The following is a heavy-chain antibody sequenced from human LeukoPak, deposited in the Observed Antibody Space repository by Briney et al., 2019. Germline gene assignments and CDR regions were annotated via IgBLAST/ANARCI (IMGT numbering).Heavy chain of an antibody. V-gene: IGHV1-2*02. J-gene: IGHJ4*02. CDR2: INPKSGGA. D-gene: IGHD5-24*01. CDR3: ARDRYGDGFAFFDY. Sequence: ASVKVSCKASGYTFSDYFMHWVRQAPGQGLEWVGWINPKSGGANSAQKFQGRVTMNRDTSISTGYMELSSLRSDDTAIYYCARDRYGDGFAFFDYWGQGTLVTASS. CDR1: GYTFSDYF.